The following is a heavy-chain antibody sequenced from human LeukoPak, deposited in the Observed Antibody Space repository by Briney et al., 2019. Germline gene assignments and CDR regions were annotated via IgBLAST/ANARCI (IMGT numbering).Heavy chain of an antibody. V-gene: IGHV3-11*04. CDR2: ISETGSTI. CDR1: GFALSDYY. CDR3: AREDRIVGASFDY. J-gene: IGHJ4*02. D-gene: IGHD1-26*01. Sequence: GGSLRLSCAASGFALSDYYMSWIRQAPGKGLEWVAYISETGSTIYYADSVKGRFTISRDNAKNSLYLQMNSLRAEDTAVYYCAREDRIVGASFDYWGQGTLVTVSS.